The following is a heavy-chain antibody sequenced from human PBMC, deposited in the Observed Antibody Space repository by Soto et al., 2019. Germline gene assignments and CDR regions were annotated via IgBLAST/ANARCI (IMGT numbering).Heavy chain of an antibody. CDR1: GGSISSSNW. D-gene: IGHD5-18*01. CDR2: IYHSGST. CDR3: ARAGYSYSYGMDV. J-gene: IGHJ6*02. Sequence: QVQLQESGPGLVKPSGTLSLTCAVSGGSISSSNWWSWVRQPPGKGLEWIGEIYHSGSTNYNPSLKSRVTTSVDKSKKQFSLKLSSVTAADTAVYYCARAGYSYSYGMDVWGQGTTVTVSS. V-gene: IGHV4-4*02.